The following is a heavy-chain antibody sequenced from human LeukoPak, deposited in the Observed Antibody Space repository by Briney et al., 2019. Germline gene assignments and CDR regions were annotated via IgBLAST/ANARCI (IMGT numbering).Heavy chain of an antibody. J-gene: IGHJ4*02. CDR1: GYSLTSYW. CDR3: ARVPSSGWYGDY. D-gene: IGHD6-19*01. Sequence: GESLKISCKSSGYSLTSYWIGWVRQMPGKGLEWMGIIYPGDSDTRYSPSFQGQVTISADKSITTAYLQWNSLKASDTAVYYCARVPSSGWYGDYWGQGTLVTVSS. V-gene: IGHV5-51*01. CDR2: IYPGDSDT.